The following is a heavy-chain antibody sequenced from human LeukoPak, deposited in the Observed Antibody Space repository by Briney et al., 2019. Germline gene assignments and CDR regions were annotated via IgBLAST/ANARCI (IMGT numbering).Heavy chain of an antibody. Sequence: SVKVSCKASGGTFSSYAISWVRQAPGQGLEWMGRIIPIVGTANYAQKFQGRVTITTDESTSTAYMELSSLRSEDTAVYYCASQRLSNYVFHNWFDPWGQGTLVTVSS. CDR2: IIPIVGTA. CDR3: ASQRLSNYVFHNWFDP. J-gene: IGHJ5*02. CDR1: GGTFSSYA. D-gene: IGHD4-11*01. V-gene: IGHV1-69*05.